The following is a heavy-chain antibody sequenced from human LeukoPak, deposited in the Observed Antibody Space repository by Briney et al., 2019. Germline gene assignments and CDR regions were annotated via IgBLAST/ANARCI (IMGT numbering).Heavy chain of an antibody. D-gene: IGHD1-1*01. J-gene: IGHJ4*02. CDR1: GGTFSSYA. CDR3: ASLQLERRKPFDY. V-gene: IGHV1-69*13. Sequence: ASVKVSCKASGGTFSSYAISWVRQAPGQRLEWMGGIIPIFGTANYAQKFQGRVTITADESTSTAYMELSSLRSEDTAVYYCASLQLERRKPFDYWGQGTLVTVSS. CDR2: IIPIFGTA.